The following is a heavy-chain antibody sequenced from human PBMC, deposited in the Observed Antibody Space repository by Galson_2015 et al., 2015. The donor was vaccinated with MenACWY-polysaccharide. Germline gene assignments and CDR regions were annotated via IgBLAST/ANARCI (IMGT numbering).Heavy chain of an antibody. J-gene: IGHJ6*02. Sequence: SLRLSCAASGFSVSDLGMHWVRQAPGRGLEWVAVISYAGDSHYYADSVRGRFTISTDTSNSTLYLQMTSLTTEDTAVYYCAKLMTYLYQGIDVWGQGTTVIVSS. D-gene: IGHD2-2*01. CDR1: GFSVSDLG. V-gene: IGHV3-30*18. CDR2: ISYAGDSH. CDR3: AKLMTYLYQGIDV.